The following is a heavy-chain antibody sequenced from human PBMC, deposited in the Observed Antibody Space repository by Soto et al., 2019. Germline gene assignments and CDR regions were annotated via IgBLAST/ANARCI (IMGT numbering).Heavy chain of an antibody. CDR1: GGTFSSYA. Sequence: SVKVSCKASGGTFSSYAISWVRQAPGQGLEWMGGIIPIFGTANYAQKFQGRVTITADESTSTAYMELSSLRSEDTAVYYCARHTGGYNISYFDYWGQGTLVTVSS. CDR2: IIPIFGTA. D-gene: IGHD5-12*01. J-gene: IGHJ4*02. V-gene: IGHV1-69*13. CDR3: ARHTGGYNISYFDY.